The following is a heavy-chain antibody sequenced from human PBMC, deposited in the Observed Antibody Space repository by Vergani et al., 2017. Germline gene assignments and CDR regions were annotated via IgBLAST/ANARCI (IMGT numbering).Heavy chain of an antibody. CDR2: IIPIFGTA. V-gene: IGHV1-69*01. CDR1: GGTFSSYA. D-gene: IGHD3-22*01. Sequence: QVQLVQSGAEVKKPGSSVKVSCKASGGTFSSYAISWVRQAPGQGLEWMGGIIPIFGTANYAQKFQGRVTITADESTSTAYMELSSLRSEDTAVYYCARRNYHDSSGPPPLGAFDIWGQGTMVTVSS. J-gene: IGHJ3*02. CDR3: ARRNYHDSSGPPPLGAFDI.